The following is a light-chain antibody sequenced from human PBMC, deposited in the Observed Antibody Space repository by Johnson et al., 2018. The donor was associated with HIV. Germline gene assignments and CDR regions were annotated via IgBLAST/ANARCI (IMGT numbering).Light chain of an antibody. Sequence: QSVLTQPPSVSAAPGQKVTISCSGSSSNIGNNYVSWYRQLPGTAPKLLIYENNKRPSGIPDRFSGSKSGPSATLGLPRLQTGDEADYYCGTWDSSLSADSYVFGSGTKVTVL. J-gene: IGLJ1*01. CDR2: ENN. V-gene: IGLV1-51*02. CDR1: SSNIGNNY. CDR3: GTWDSSLSADSYV.